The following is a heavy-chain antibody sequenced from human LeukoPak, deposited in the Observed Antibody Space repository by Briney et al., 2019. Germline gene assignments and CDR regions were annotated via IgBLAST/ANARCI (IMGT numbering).Heavy chain of an antibody. Sequence: PGGSLRLSCAASGFTFSSYAMSWVRQAPGKGLEWVSAISGSGGSTYYADSVKGRFTISRDNSKNTLYLQMNSLRAEDTAVYYCAKDPQYSSSPHGWFDPWGQGTLVTVSS. D-gene: IGHD6-6*01. CDR1: GFTFSSYA. CDR2: ISGSGGST. CDR3: AKDPQYSSSPHGWFDP. J-gene: IGHJ5*02. V-gene: IGHV3-23*01.